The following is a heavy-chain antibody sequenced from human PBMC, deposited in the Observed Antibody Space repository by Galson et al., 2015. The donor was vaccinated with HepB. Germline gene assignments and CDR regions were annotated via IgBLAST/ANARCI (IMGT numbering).Heavy chain of an antibody. J-gene: IGHJ4*02. D-gene: IGHD3-16*01. CDR1: GYSFTNYW. V-gene: IGHV5-51*01. CDR3: ARRTVWKYYYDY. CDR2: VYPGDSDV. Sequence: QSGAEVKKPGESLKISCQGSGYSFTNYWITWVRQMPGKGLEWMGVVYPGDSDVRYSPSFQGQVPISADNSIGTASLQWGSLEASDTAIDYCARRTVWKYYYDYWGQGTLVTVFS.